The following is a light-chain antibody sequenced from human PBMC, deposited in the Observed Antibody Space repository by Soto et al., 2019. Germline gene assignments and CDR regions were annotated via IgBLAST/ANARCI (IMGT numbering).Light chain of an antibody. CDR1: GSSLVENA. V-gene: IGLV1-51*01. Sequence: QSVLTQPPSVSAAPGRNGTISCSGVGSSLVENAMCWYQVLPGAAPRVLIYDIYKRPSGIPARFSGSTSGPSATLTITAVQVGDEDEYYCGTWGWGLRVFGAGTKLAVL. J-gene: IGLJ2*01. CDR3: GTWGWGLRV. CDR2: DIY.